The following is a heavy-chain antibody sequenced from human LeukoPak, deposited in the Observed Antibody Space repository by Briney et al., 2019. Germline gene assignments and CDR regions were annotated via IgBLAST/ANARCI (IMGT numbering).Heavy chain of an antibody. CDR3: ATVTMVRGVIISFDY. V-gene: IGHV1-24*01. J-gene: IGHJ4*02. CDR1: GYTLTELS. Sequence: ASVKVSCKVSGYTLTELSMYWVRQAPGKGLEWMGGFDPEDGETIYAQKFQGRVTMTEDTSTDTAYMELGSLRSEDTAVYYCATVTMVRGVIISFDYWGQGTLVTVSS. CDR2: FDPEDGET. D-gene: IGHD3-10*01.